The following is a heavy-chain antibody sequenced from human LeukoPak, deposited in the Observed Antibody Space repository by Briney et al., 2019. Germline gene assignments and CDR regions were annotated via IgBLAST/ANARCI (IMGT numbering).Heavy chain of an antibody. J-gene: IGHJ4*02. CDR3: ATGAYFEY. Sequence: GGTLRLSCAACGFAFSRYGMTWVRQAPGKGLEWVSTISDTGASTYYADSVKDRFTISRDNSKDTLYLQMSGLRAEDTAIYYCATGAYFEYWGQGALVTVSS. CDR2: ISDTGAST. CDR1: GFAFSRYG. V-gene: IGHV3-23*01.